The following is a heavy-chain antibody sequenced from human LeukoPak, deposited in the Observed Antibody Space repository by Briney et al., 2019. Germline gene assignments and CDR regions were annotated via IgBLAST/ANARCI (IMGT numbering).Heavy chain of an antibody. V-gene: IGHV3-21*01. D-gene: IGHD3-22*01. CDR2: ISDSSTDV. Sequence: GGSLRLSCAASGFTFSSYWMSWVRQAPGKGLEWVSSISDSSTDVYYADSVKGRFTISRDNAKNSLYLQMNSLRAEDAAVYYCTKDRFDYDSSGYPYDVWGQGTMVTVSS. J-gene: IGHJ3*01. CDR1: GFTFSSYW. CDR3: TKDRFDYDSSGYPYDV.